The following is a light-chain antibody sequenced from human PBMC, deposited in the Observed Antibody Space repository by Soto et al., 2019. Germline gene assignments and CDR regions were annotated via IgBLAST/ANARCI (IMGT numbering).Light chain of an antibody. J-gene: IGKJ5*01. CDR1: QSVSSNY. Sequence: EIVLTQSPGTLSLSPGERATLSCRASQSVSSNYLAWYQQKPGQAPRLLIYDASSRASGSPDRFSGSGSGTDFTLTISRLEPEDFALYYCQQYGSSRITFGQGTRLEIK. V-gene: IGKV3-20*01. CDR3: QQYGSSRIT. CDR2: DAS.